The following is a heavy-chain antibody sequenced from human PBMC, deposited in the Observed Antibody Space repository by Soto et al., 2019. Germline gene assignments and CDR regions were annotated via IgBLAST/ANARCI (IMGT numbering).Heavy chain of an antibody. CDR3: ARLVKVNTDYYYGMDV. Sequence: SETLSLTCAVYGGSFSGYYWSWIRQPPGKGLEWIGEINHSGSTNYNPSLKSRVTISVDTSKNQFSLKLSSVTAADTAVYYCARLVKVNTDYYYGMDVWGQGTTVTVSS. J-gene: IGHJ6*02. CDR1: GGSFSGYY. D-gene: IGHD3-9*01. CDR2: INHSGST. V-gene: IGHV4-34*01.